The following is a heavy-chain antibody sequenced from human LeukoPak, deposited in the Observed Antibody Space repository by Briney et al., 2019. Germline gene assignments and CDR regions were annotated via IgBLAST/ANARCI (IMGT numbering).Heavy chain of an antibody. J-gene: IGHJ4*02. V-gene: IGHV4-61*02. CDR3: AREGYYDSTGQGNHDY. CDR1: GGSINGGSYH. D-gene: IGHD3-22*01. Sequence: TPSQTLSLTCTVSGGSINGGSYHWSWIRQPAGKGLEWIGRIYTSGITNYKPSLKSRVTISVDTSKNQFSLELTSVTAADKAVYYCAREGYYDSTGQGNHDYWGQGTLVTVSS. CDR2: IYTSGIT.